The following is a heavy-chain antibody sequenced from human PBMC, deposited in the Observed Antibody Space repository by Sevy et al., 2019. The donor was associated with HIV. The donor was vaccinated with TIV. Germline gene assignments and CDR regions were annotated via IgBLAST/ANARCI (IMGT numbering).Heavy chain of an antibody. J-gene: IGHJ3*02. V-gene: IGHV3-23*01. CDR1: GFTFRSYA. CDR3: AKDYYDGSGYYPQGAFDI. CDR2: ISGSGGNT. D-gene: IGHD3-22*01. Sequence: QQLGALRLSCAASGFTFRSYAMNWVRQAPGKGLEWVSCISGSGGNTYYADSVKGRFTISRDNSKNTLYLQMNSLRAEDTAVYSCAKDYYDGSGYYPQGAFDIWGQGTMVTVSS.